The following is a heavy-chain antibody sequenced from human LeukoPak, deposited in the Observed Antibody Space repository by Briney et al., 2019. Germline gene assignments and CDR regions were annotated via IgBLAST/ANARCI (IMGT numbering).Heavy chain of an antibody. CDR3: ARKVPFTDYGMDV. CDR2: ISAYNGNT. J-gene: IGHJ6*02. CDR1: GGTFSSYT. Sequence: ASVKVSCKASGGTFSSYTISWVRQAPGQGLEWMGWISAYNGNTNYAQKLQGRVTMTTDTSTSTAYMELRSLRSDDTAVYYCARKVPFTDYGMDVWGQGTTVTVSS. V-gene: IGHV1-18*01. D-gene: IGHD3-3*02.